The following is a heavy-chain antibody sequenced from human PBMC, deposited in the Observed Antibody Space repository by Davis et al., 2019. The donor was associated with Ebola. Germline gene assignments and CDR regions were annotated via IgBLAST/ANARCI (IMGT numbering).Heavy chain of an antibody. J-gene: IGHJ4*02. Sequence: GESLKISCAASGFTFSSYEMNWVRQAPGKGLEWVSYISSSGSTIYYADSVKGRFTISRDDSKNTLYLQMNSLKTEDTAVYYCTTYVNYWGQGTLVTVSS. CDR2: ISSSGSTI. CDR1: GFTFSSYE. CDR3: TTYVNY. D-gene: IGHD1-14*01. V-gene: IGHV3-48*03.